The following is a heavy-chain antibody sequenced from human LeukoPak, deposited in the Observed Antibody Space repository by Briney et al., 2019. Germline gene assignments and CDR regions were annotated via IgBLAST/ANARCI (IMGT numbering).Heavy chain of an antibody. V-gene: IGHV4-59*08. CDR3: ARSSVSGTYSGGY. Sequence: SETLSLTCTVSGGSITSYYWTWIRQPPGKGLEWIGYIYYSGNTNYNPSLKSRVTMSVDTSKNQFSLKLTSVTAADTAVYYCARSSVSGTYSGGYWGQGILVTVSS. CDR1: GGSITSYY. CDR2: IYYSGNT. D-gene: IGHD3-10*01. J-gene: IGHJ4*02.